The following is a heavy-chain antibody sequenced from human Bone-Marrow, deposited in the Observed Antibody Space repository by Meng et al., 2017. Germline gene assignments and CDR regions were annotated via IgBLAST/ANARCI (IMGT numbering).Heavy chain of an antibody. J-gene: IGHJ6*02. CDR2: ISSSGSTI. CDR3: ARDAMITFGGVIVPDYYYYGMDV. Sequence: GESLKISCAASGFTFDDYAMNWVRQAPGKGLEWVSYISSSGSTIYYADSVKGRFTISRDNAKNSLYLQMNSLRAEDTAVYYCARDAMITFGGVIVPDYYYYGMDVWGQGTTVTVSS. V-gene: IGHV3-48*03. D-gene: IGHD3-16*02. CDR1: GFTFDDYA.